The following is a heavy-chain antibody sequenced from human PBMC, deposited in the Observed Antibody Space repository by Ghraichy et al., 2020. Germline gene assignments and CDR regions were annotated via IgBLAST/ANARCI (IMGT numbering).Heavy chain of an antibody. CDR2: ITGSSITI. CDR1: GFSFSDYS. J-gene: IGHJ4*02. CDR3: ARDPDTLDY. V-gene: IGHV3-48*02. Sequence: GSLRLSCEGSGFSFSDYSMIWVRLTPRKALEWVSYITGSSITIFYTDSVKGRFTISRDNAKNSLYLQMNSLRDEDTAVYYCARDPDTLDYWGQGTLVTVSS.